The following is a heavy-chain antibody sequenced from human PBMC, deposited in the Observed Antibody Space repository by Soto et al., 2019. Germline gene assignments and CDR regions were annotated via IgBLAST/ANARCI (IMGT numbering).Heavy chain of an antibody. J-gene: IGHJ3*02. D-gene: IGHD3-22*01. CDR1: GDSISTIDYY. V-gene: IGHV4-31*03. CDR2: IYFRGNT. CDR3: AREGGSYDSGGYLIRGAFDI. Sequence: QVQLQESGPGLVKPSQTLSLTCSVSGDSISTIDYYWTWIRQHPGKGLEWIGNIYFRGNTYYSPSLGSRLTISLDTSKNQFSLKLTSVTAADTAVYYCAREGGSYDSGGYLIRGAFDIWGQGTVVTVSS.